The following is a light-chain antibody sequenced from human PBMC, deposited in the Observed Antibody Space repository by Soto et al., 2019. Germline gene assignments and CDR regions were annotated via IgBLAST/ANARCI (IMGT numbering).Light chain of an antibody. CDR2: EGS. CDR3: QHYYTSCRT. V-gene: IGKV1-5*03. CDR1: QSVSNW. J-gene: IGKJ1*01. Sequence: DIQMTQSPSALSASVGDRVTITCRASQSVSNWLAWYRQKPGEAPKLLIYEGSTLERGVPSRFSGSGSGTEFPLTISILQPDYSATFYGQHYYTSCRTFGQGTKVEVK.